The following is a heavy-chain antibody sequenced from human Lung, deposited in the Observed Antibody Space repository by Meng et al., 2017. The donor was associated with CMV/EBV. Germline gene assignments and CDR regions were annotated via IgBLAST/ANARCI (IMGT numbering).Heavy chain of an antibody. CDR3: AKAYSSSSVGTNRGFDY. Sequence: SXAASGFTFSSYAMSWVRQAPGKGLEWVSAISGSGGSTYYADSVKGRFTISRDNSKNTLYLQMNSLRAEDTAVYYCAKAYSSSSVGTNRGFDYWXQGTXVXVSS. CDR1: GFTFSSYA. V-gene: IGHV3-23*01. J-gene: IGHJ4*02. CDR2: ISGSGGST. D-gene: IGHD6-6*01.